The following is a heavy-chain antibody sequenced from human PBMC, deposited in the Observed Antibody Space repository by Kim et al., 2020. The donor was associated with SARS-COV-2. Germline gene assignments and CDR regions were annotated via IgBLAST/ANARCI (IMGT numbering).Heavy chain of an antibody. J-gene: IGHJ4*02. CDR2: ISAYNGNT. CDR3: ARDTYYDYTHDFDY. CDR1: GYTFTSSG. V-gene: IGHV1-18*01. D-gene: IGHD3-16*01. Sequence: ASVKISCKASGYTFTSSGISWVRQAPGQGLEWMGWISAYNGNTNYAQKVQGRVTMTTDTSTSTAYMELRSLRSDDTAVSYCARDTYYDYTHDFDYWGQGTLVTVSS.